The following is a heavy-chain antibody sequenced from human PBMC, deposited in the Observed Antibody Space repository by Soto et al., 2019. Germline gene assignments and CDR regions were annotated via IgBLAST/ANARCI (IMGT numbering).Heavy chain of an antibody. D-gene: IGHD6-13*01. V-gene: IGHV4-59*01. J-gene: IGHJ5*02. CDR1: GDSISSYY. Sequence: SETLSLTCTVSGDSISSYYWSWIRQPPGKGLEWIGYIYYSGSTNYNPSLKSRVTISVDTSKNQFSLKLSSVTAADTAVYYCARVPRIAAAGKGWWFDPWGQGTLVTVSS. CDR3: ARVPRIAAAGKGWWFDP. CDR2: IYYSGST.